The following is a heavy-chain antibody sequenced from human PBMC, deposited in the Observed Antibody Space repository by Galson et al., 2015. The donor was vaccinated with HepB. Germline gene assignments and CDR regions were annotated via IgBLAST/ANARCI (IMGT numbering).Heavy chain of an antibody. Sequence: SLRLSCAASGFTVSGNYMSWVRQAPGKGLEWVSIIYTDEAGGTTFYADSVKGRFTISRDNSKNTLYLQMNSLRVEDTAVYYCASSIRYSFNWGQGTLVTVSS. D-gene: IGHD3-9*01. CDR1: GFTVSGNY. CDR2: IYTDEAGGTT. J-gene: IGHJ4*02. CDR3: ASSIRYSFN. V-gene: IGHV3-53*01.